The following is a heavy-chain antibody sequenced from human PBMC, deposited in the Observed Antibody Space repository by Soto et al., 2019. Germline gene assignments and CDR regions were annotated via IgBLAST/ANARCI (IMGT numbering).Heavy chain of an antibody. Sequence: QLQLQESGPGLVKPSETLSLTCTVSGASISSSTFYWGWIRQPPGKGLEWIGTVYYSGSADYNPSLKSRLTISVDTSKNQFSLKLSSVTAADTALYYCVRHAPYRSGWANRNDYWGQGTLVTVSS. CDR2: VYYSGSA. D-gene: IGHD6-19*01. V-gene: IGHV4-39*01. J-gene: IGHJ4*02. CDR3: VRHAPYRSGWANRNDY. CDR1: GASISSSTFY.